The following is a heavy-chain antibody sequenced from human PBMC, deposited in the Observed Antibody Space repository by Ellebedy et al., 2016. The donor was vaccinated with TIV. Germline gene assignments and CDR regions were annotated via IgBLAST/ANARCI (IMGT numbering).Heavy chain of an antibody. Sequence: GESLKISCAASGFTFSSYWMHWVRQAPGKGLEWVSGFGLSADTAYYADSVKGRFTVSRDNSANTLYLQMNSLRVEDTAIYYCARGRSGTYIHHAFDDWGQGTLVTVSS. CDR3: ARGRSGTYIHHAFDD. J-gene: IGHJ4*02. CDR1: GFTFSSYW. V-gene: IGHV3-23*01. CDR2: FGLSADTA. D-gene: IGHD1-14*01.